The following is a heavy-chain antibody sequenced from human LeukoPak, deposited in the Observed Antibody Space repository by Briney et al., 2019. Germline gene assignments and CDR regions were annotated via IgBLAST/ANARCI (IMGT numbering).Heavy chain of an antibody. CDR2: ISYDGSNK. D-gene: IGHD2-15*01. V-gene: IGHV3-30*04. J-gene: IGHJ6*04. CDR3: ARDPARYCSGGSCYQTYYYYGMDV. CDR1: GFTFSSYA. Sequence: GGSLRLSCAASGFTFSSYAMHWVRQAPGKGLEWVAVISYDGSNKYYADSVKGRFTISRDNSKNTLHLQMNSLRAEDTAVYYCARDPARYCSGGSCYQTYYYYGMDVWGKGTTVTVSS.